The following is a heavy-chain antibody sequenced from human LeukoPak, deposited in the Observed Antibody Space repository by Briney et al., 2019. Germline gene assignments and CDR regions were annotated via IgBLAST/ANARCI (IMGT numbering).Heavy chain of an antibody. CDR3: AKDIEYDVNAPAN. J-gene: IGHJ4*02. Sequence: GGSLRLSCAASGFTFDDYAMHWVRQAPGKGLEGVSGISWNSASIRYAGSVKGRFTISRDNAKTSLYLQMNSLRAEDTALYYCAKDIEYDVNAPANWGQGSLVTVSS. V-gene: IGHV3-9*01. CDR2: ISWNSASI. D-gene: IGHD1-1*01. CDR1: GFTFDDYA.